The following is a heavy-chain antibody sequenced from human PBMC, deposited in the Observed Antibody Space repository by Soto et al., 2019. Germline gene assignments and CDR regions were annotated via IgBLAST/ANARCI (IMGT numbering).Heavy chain of an antibody. CDR1: GFTFSSYS. CDR2: ISSSSSTI. Sequence: EVQLVESGGGLVQPGGSLRLSCAASGFTFSSYSMNWVRQAPGKGLEWVSYISSSSSTIYYADSVKGRFTISRDNAKNALNMQMNSRREEDTDVYYCARDRKVSVWGFDDWGQGTMDTVSS. D-gene: IGHD3-16*01. CDR3: ARDRKVSVWGFDD. J-gene: IGHJ4*02. V-gene: IGHV3-48*02.